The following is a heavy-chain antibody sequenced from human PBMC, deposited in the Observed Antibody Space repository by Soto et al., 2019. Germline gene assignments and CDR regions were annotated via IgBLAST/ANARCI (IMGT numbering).Heavy chain of an antibody. V-gene: IGHV4-61*08. CDR3: VRDGTKTLRDWFDP. D-gene: IGHD1-1*01. J-gene: IGHJ5*02. CDR2: IYATGTT. CDR1: GGSISSGGYY. Sequence: PSETLSLTCTVSGGSISSGGYYWSWIRQHPGKGLEWIGRIYATGTTDYNPSLKSRVMMSVDTSKKQFSLKLRPVTAADTAVYYCVRDGTKTLRDWFDPWGQGISVTVSS.